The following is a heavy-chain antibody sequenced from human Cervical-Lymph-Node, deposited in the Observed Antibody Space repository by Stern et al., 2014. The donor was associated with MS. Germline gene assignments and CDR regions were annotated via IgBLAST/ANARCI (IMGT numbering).Heavy chain of an antibody. CDR2: IYYSGYT. CDR1: GGSLSRYY. V-gene: IGHV4-59*01. J-gene: IGHJ4*02. Sequence: VQLEESGPGLVKPSETLSLTCTVSGGSLSRYYWSWIRQPPGKGLEYIGYIYYSGYTNYKPSLKSRVTISLDTSKNQFSLNLNSVTAADTAVYYCGRLLDYGGNTGFVDHWGQGTLVTVSS. D-gene: IGHD4-23*01. CDR3: GRLLDYGGNTGFVDH.